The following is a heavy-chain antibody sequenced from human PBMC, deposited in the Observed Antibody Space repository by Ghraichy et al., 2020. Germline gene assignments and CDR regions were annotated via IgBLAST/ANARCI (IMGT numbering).Heavy chain of an antibody. CDR2: IDWDDDK. CDR3: TRMDV. Sequence: SGPTLVKPTQTLTLTCTFSGFSLSTGGMRVSWVRQPPGKALEWLARIDWDDDKFYSTSLKTRLTISQDTSRNQVVLTMTNMDPLDTGTYFCTRMDVWGKGTTVTVSS. J-gene: IGHJ6*04. CDR1: GFSLSTGGMR. V-gene: IGHV2-70*04.